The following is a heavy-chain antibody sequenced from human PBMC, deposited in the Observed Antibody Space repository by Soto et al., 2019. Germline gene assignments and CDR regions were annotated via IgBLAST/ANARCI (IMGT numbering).Heavy chain of an antibody. CDR2: IKQDGSEK. J-gene: IGHJ4*02. D-gene: IGHD6-19*01. Sequence: EVQLVESGGGLVQPGGSLRLSCAASGFTFSRYWVTWVRQAPGKGLEWVATIKQDGSEKYYVDSVKSRFTISRDNAKNFLFLQMNSLRAEDTAVYYWARRRSSGYHYWGQGTLVTVSS. V-gene: IGHV3-7*01. CDR1: GFTFSRYW. CDR3: ARRRSSGYHY.